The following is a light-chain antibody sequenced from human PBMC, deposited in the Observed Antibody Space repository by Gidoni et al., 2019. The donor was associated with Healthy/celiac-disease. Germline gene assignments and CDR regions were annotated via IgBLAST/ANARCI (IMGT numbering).Light chain of an antibody. CDR2: EDN. J-gene: IGLJ2*01. CDR1: SGSIASNY. V-gene: IGLV6-57*02. Sequence: NFMLTQPHSVSESPGKTVTISCTGSSGSIASNYVQRYQQRPASAPTTVIYEDNQRPSGVPDRFSGSIDRSSNSASLTISGLKTEDEADYYCQSYDSSNVVFGGGTKLTVL. CDR3: QSYDSSNVV.